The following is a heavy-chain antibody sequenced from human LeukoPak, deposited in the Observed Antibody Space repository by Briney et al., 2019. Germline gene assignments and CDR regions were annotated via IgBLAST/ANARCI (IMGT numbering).Heavy chain of an antibody. D-gene: IGHD3-22*01. CDR2: MNPNSGNT. V-gene: IGHV1-8*01. J-gene: IGHJ4*02. CDR3: ARGSRYYYDSSGYSFDY. CDR1: GYTSTSYD. Sequence: GASVKVSCKASGYTSTSYDINWVRQATGQGLEWMGWMNPNSGNTGYAQKFQGRVTMTRNTSISTAYMELSSLRSEDTAVYYCARGSRYYYDSSGYSFDYWGQGTLVTVSS.